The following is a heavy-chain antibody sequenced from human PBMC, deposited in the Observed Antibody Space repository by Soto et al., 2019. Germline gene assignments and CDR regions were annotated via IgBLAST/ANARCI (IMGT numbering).Heavy chain of an antibody. CDR3: ARVLGYCSGGSCYPLPPRFYYFDY. J-gene: IGHJ4*02. V-gene: IGHV4-34*01. Sequence: SETLSLTCAVYGGSFSGYYWSWIRQPPGKGLEWIGEINHSGSTNYNPSLKSRVTISVDTSKNQFSLKLSSVTAADTAVYYCARVLGYCSGGSCYPLPPRFYYFDYWGQGTLVTVSS. CDR2: INHSGST. D-gene: IGHD2-15*01. CDR1: GGSFSGYY.